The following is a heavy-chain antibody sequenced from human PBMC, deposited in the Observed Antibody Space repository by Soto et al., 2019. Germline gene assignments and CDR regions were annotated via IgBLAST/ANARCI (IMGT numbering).Heavy chain of an antibody. J-gene: IGHJ6*02. CDR2: IKQDGSEK. D-gene: IGHD2-2*01. CDR1: GFTFSSYW. Sequence: GGSLRLSCAASGFTFSSYWMSWVRQAPGKGLEWVANIKQDGSEKYYVDSVKGRFTISRDNAKNSLYLQMNSLRAEDTAVYYCARASCSSTSCSYYYYYGMDVWGQGTTVTVSS. CDR3: ARASCSSTSCSYYYYYGMDV. V-gene: IGHV3-7*03.